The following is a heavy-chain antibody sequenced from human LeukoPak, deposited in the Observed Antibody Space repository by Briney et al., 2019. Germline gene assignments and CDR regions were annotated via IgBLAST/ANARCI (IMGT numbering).Heavy chain of an antibody. Sequence: PGRSLRLSCAASGCTFSSYAMHWVRQSPGKGLEWVAVISYDGSNKYYADSVKGRFTISRDNSKYTLYLQMNSLRAEDTAVYYCARVFGSGSYYMGTAFDIWGQGTMVTVSS. CDR3: ARVFGSGSYYMGTAFDI. J-gene: IGHJ3*02. V-gene: IGHV3-30-3*01. D-gene: IGHD3-10*01. CDR1: GCTFSSYA. CDR2: ISYDGSNK.